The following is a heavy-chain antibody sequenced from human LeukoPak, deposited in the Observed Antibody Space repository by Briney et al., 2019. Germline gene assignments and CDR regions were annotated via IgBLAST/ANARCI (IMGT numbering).Heavy chain of an antibody. V-gene: IGHV4-39*01. Sequence: SATLSLTCTVSGGSISSSSYYWGWIRQPPGKGLEWIGSIYYSGSTYYNPSLKSRVTISVDTPKNQFSLKLSSVTAADTAVYYCARSSANYYDSSGYYYVPPYYFDYWGQGTLVTVSS. CDR3: ARSSANYYDSSGYYYVPPYYFDY. J-gene: IGHJ4*02. CDR2: IYYSGST. CDR1: GGSISSSSYY. D-gene: IGHD3-22*01.